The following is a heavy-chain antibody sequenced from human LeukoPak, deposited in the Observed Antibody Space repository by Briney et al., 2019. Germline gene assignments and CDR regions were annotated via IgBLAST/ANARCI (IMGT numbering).Heavy chain of an antibody. J-gene: IGHJ4*02. V-gene: IGHV1-8*01. Sequence: ASVKVSCKASGYTFTSYDINWVRQATGQGLEWMGWMNPNSGNTGYAQKFQGRVTMTRNTSISTAYMELSSLRSEDMAVYYCARHPNYYGSGSTRSLDYWGQGTLVTVSS. CDR1: GYTFTSYD. D-gene: IGHD3-10*01. CDR2: MNPNSGNT. CDR3: ARHPNYYGSGSTRSLDY.